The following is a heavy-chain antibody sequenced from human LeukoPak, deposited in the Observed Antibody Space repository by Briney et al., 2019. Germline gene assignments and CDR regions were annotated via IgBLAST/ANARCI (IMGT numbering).Heavy chain of an antibody. V-gene: IGHV3-33*06. Sequence: GRSLRLSCAASGFTFSSYGMHWVRQAPGKGLEWVAIIWYDGSSKYYTDSVKGRFTISRDNSKNMLYLQMNSLRVKDTAVYYCAKPTEGSGSFLINYWGQGTLVTVSS. CDR2: IWYDGSSK. J-gene: IGHJ4*02. CDR3: AKPTEGSGSFLINY. D-gene: IGHD1-26*01. CDR1: GFTFSSYG.